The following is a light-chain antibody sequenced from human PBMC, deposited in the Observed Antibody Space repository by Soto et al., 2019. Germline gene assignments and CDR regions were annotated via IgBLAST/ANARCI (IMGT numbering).Light chain of an antibody. V-gene: IGLV2-14*01. CDR1: NSDVGGYNH. CDR3: SSYTSSITPYV. CDR2: DVA. J-gene: IGLJ1*01. Sequence: QSVLTQPASVSGSPGQSITISCTGTNSDVGGYNHVSWYQQHPGKVPKVLIYDVANRPSGVSNRFSGSKSGNTASLTISGLQPEDEADYYCSSYTSSITPYVYGTGTNVTVL.